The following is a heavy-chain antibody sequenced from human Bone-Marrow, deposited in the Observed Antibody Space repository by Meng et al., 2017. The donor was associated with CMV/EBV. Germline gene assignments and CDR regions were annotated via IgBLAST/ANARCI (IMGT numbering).Heavy chain of an antibody. CDR1: GFTFSSYA. J-gene: IGHJ4*02. Sequence: GESLKISCAASGFTFSSYAMSWVRQAPGKGLEWVSAISGSGGSTYYADSVKGRFTISRDNSKNTLYLQMNSLRAEDTAVYYCAREGDVEMATILDYWGQGTLVTVSS. D-gene: IGHD5-24*01. V-gene: IGHV3-23*01. CDR2: ISGSGGST. CDR3: AREGDVEMATILDY.